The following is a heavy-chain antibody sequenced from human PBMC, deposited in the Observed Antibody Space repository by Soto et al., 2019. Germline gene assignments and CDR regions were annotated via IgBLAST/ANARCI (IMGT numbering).Heavy chain of an antibody. CDR1: GVSINTNNYY. J-gene: IGHJ4*02. V-gene: IGHV4-39*01. CDR3: AGFVVPASRNPGFDY. Sequence: QLQLQESGPGLVKPSETLSLTCTVSGVSINTNNYYWGWVRQPPGKGLEWIGNIFYSGSTFYNPSLRSRLTISVDTSKNQFSLRLNSVTAADAAVYYCAGFVVPASRNPGFDYWGQGTLVTVSS. CDR2: IFYSGST. D-gene: IGHD2-15*01.